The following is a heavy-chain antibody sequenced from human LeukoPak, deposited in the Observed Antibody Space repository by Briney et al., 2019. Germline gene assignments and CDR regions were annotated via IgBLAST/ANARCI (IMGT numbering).Heavy chain of an antibody. V-gene: IGHV3-9*01. CDR1: GFTFDDYA. CDR3: AKDASPTGDYYDSSGYDY. D-gene: IGHD3-22*01. Sequence: HPGRSLRLSCAASGFTFDDYAMHWVRQAPGKGLEWVSGISWNSGSIGYADSVKGRFTISRDNAKNSLYLQMNSLRAEDTALYYCAKDASPTGDYYDSSGYDYWGQGTLVTVSS. CDR2: ISWNSGSI. J-gene: IGHJ4*02.